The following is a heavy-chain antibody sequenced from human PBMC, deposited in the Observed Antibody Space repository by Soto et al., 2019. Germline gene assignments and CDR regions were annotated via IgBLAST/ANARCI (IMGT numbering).Heavy chain of an antibody. CDR1: GFTFSSYG. CDR3: AKARAYYYDSSALGDY. D-gene: IGHD3-22*01. J-gene: IGHJ4*02. V-gene: IGHV3-30*18. Sequence: ESGGGVVQPGRSLRLSCAASGFTFSSYGMHWVRQAPGKGLEWVAFISYDGSNKYYADSVKGRFTISRDNSKNTLYLQMNSLRAEDTAVYYCAKARAYYYDSSALGDYWGQGTLVTVSS. CDR2: ISYDGSNK.